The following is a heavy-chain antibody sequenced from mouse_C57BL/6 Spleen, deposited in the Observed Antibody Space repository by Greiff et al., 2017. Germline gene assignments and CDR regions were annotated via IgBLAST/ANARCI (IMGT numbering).Heavy chain of an antibody. CDR3: AREADYYSNSSWFAY. J-gene: IGHJ3*01. CDR2: IYPGSGST. Sequence: QVHVKQPGAELVKPGASVKMSCKASGYTFTSYWITWVKQRPGQGLEWIGDIYPGSGSTNYNEKFKSKATLTVDTSSSTAYMQLSSLTSEDSAVYYCAREADYYSNSSWFAYWGQGTLVTVSA. D-gene: IGHD2-5*01. V-gene: IGHV1-55*01. CDR1: GYTFTSYW.